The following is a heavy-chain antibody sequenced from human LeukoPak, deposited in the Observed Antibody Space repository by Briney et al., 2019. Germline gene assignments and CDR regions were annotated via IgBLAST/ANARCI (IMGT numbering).Heavy chain of an antibody. J-gene: IGHJ4*02. V-gene: IGHV4-59*01. CDR1: GGSIGSYY. CDR3: ARDRWSGIDY. D-gene: IGHD3-10*01. Sequence: SETLSLTCTVSGGSIGSYYWSWIRQPPGKGLEWIGYIYYSGSTNYNPSLKSRVTISVDTSKNQFSLKLSSVTAADTAVYYCARDRWSGIDYWGQGTLVTVSS. CDR2: IYYSGST.